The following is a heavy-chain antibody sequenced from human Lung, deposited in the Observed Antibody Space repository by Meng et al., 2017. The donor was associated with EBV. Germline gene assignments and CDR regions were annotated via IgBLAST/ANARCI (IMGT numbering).Heavy chain of an antibody. CDR1: GDTFITSA. V-gene: IGHV1-69*18. J-gene: IGHJ4*02. CDR2: IIPIFGKA. CDR3: AREDAGATFDY. Sequence: VALVASGGAVKKPGSAVKVSCKASGDTFITSAISWVRQAPGQGLEWMGRIIPIFGKATYAQNFQGRVTITADESTGTAYMELRSLRSDDTAVYYCAREDAGATFDYWGQETLVTVSS. D-gene: IGHD1-26*01.